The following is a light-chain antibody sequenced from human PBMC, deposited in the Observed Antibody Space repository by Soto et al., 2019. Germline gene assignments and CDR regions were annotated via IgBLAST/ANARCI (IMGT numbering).Light chain of an antibody. CDR1: SSDVGSYNL. CDR2: EGS. CDR3: CSYAGSSTYVV. Sequence: QSPLTQLACVSGSPGQSVTISCTGTSSDVGSYNLVSWYQQHPGKAPKLMIYEGSKRPSGVSNRFSGSKSGNTASLTISGLQAEDEADYYCCSYAGSSTYVVFGGGTKLTVL. J-gene: IGLJ2*01. V-gene: IGLV2-23*01.